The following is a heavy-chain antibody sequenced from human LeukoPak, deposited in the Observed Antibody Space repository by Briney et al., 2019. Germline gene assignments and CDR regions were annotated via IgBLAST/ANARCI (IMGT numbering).Heavy chain of an antibody. CDR3: ARDRGHFYYYGLDI. Sequence: GGSLRLSCAASGFTFNNYWMHWVRQAPGKGLVWVSRINSEGSVTADADSVKSRFTISRDNAKNTLYLQMNSLRAEDTAVYYCARDRGHFYYYGLDIWGQGTTVTVSS. V-gene: IGHV3-74*03. CDR1: GFTFNNYW. CDR2: INSEGSVT. J-gene: IGHJ6*02. D-gene: IGHD3-10*01.